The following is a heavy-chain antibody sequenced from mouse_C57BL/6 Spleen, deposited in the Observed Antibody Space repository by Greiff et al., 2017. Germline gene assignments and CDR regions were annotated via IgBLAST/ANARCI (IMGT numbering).Heavy chain of an antibody. J-gene: IGHJ1*03. CDR1: GFTFSDYY. Sequence: DVKLVESGGGLVQPGGSLKLSCAASGFTFSDYYMYWVRQTPEKRLEWVAYISNGGGSTYYPDTVKGRFTISRDNAKNTLYLQMSRLKSEDTAMYYCARPYYYGSSHNWYFDVWGTGTTVTVSS. D-gene: IGHD1-1*01. CDR2: ISNGGGST. V-gene: IGHV5-12*01. CDR3: ARPYYYGSSHNWYFDV.